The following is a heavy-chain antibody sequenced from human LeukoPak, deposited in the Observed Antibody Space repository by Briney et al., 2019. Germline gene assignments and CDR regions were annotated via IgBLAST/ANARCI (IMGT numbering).Heavy chain of an antibody. V-gene: IGHV1-46*01. CDR1: GYTLTELS. CDR2: IYPRDGST. Sequence: ASVKVSCKVSGYTLTELSMHWVRQAPGQGLEWMGMIYPRDGSTSYAQKFQGRVTVTRDTSTSTVHMELSGLRSEDTAVYYCARDQEGFDYWGQGTLVTVSS. J-gene: IGHJ4*02. CDR3: ARDQEGFDY.